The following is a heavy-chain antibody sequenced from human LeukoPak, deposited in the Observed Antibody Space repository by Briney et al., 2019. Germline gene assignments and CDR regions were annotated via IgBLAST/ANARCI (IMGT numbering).Heavy chain of an antibody. Sequence: SETLSLTCTVSGGSISSGGYYWSWIRQPPGKGLEWIGYIYHSGSTYYNPSLKSRVTISVDRSKNQFSLKLSSVTAADTAVYYCARVSDSGYDPEVWGKGTTVTVSS. V-gene: IGHV4-30-2*01. CDR2: IYHSGST. CDR3: ARVSDSGYDPEV. D-gene: IGHD5-12*01. J-gene: IGHJ6*04. CDR1: GGSISSGGYY.